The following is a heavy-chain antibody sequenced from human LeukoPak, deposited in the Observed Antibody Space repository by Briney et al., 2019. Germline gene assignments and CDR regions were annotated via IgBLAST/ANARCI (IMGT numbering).Heavy chain of an antibody. D-gene: IGHD3-22*01. CDR1: GYTLTELS. J-gene: IGHJ4*02. V-gene: IGHV1-24*01. CDR3: ATSVQRITMIVVYFDY. CDR2: FDPEVGET. Sequence: ASVKVSCKVSGYTLTELSMHWVRQAPGKGLEWMGGFDPEVGETIYAQKFQGRVTMTADTSTDTAYMELSSLRSEDTAVYYCATSVQRITMIVVYFDYWGQGTLVTVSS.